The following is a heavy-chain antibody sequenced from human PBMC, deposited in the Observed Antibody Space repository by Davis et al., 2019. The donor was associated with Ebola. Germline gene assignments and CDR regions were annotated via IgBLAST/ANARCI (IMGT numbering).Heavy chain of an antibody. D-gene: IGHD5-24*01. Sequence: ASVKVSCKASGYTFTSYGISWVRQAPGQGLEWMRWISGYNGNTNYAQKLQGRVTMTTDTSTSTAYMELRSLRSDDTAVYYCARDGYGVATITRGYYYYGMDVWGQGTTVTVSS. V-gene: IGHV1-18*04. CDR2: ISGYNGNT. CDR1: GYTFTSYG. J-gene: IGHJ6*02. CDR3: ARDGYGVATITRGYYYYGMDV.